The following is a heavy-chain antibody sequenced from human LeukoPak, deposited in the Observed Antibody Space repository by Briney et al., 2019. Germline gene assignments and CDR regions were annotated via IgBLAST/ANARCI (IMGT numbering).Heavy chain of an antibody. V-gene: IGHV4-38-2*01. Sequence: SETVSLTCAVSGYSISSGYYWGWIGQPTGKGLGWIQRFYQSGRTYYNPSLKSRVTFSVDTSKTQFSPKLSTVSAADAAVDYCACHVRALGDYTPNYFDPWGQGTLVTVSS. CDR1: GYSISSGYY. CDR2: FYQSGRT. CDR3: ACHVRALGDYTPNYFDP. J-gene: IGHJ5*02. D-gene: IGHD3-10*02.